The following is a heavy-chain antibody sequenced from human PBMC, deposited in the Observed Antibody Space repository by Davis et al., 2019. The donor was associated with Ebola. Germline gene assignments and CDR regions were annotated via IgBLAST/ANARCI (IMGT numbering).Heavy chain of an antibody. CDR3: ARDWDGTKKVFDY. D-gene: IGHD1-26*01. V-gene: IGHV3-7*03. Sequence: GESLKISCVASGFTFNKYYMSWVRQAPGKGLECVATIKEDASESYYVDSVKGRFTISRDNAKNSLDLQMNSLVAEDTAVYYCARDWDGTKKVFDYWGQGSLVTVSS. CDR1: GFTFNKYY. J-gene: IGHJ4*02. CDR2: IKEDASES.